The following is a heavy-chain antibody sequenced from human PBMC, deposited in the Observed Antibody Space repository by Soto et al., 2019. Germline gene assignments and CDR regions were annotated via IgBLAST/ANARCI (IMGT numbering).Heavy chain of an antibody. CDR3: ATEVGATGWYFDL. D-gene: IGHD1-26*01. Sequence: ASVKVSCKASGYTFTSYDINWVRQATGQGFEWMGWMNPNSGNTGYAQKFQGRVTMTRDTSTATAYMELSSLRSEDTAVYYCATEVGATGWYFDLWGRGTLVTVSS. CDR1: GYTFTSYD. J-gene: IGHJ2*01. CDR2: MNPNSGNT. V-gene: IGHV1-8*01.